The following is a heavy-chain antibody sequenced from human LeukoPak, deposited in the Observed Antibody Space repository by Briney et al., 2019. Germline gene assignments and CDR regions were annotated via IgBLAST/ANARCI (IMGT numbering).Heavy chain of an antibody. CDR1: GFTFDDYA. CDR3: AKGEMATGFDY. Sequence: GRSLRLSCAASGFTFDDYAMHWVRQAPGKGLEWVSGISWNSGSIGYADSVKGRFTTSRDNAKNSLYLQMNSLRAEDTALYYCAKGEMATGFDYWGQGTLVTVSS. V-gene: IGHV3-9*01. CDR2: ISWNSGSI. J-gene: IGHJ4*02. D-gene: IGHD5-24*01.